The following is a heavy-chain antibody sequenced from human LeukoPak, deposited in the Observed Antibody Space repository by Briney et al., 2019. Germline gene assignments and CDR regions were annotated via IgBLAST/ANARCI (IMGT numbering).Heavy chain of an antibody. CDR3: ARGVVPAAFDY. CDR2: ISSSSDHI. J-gene: IGHJ4*02. D-gene: IGHD2-2*01. V-gene: IGHV3-21*01. Sequence: GGSLRLSCAASGSTFSSYSMNWVRQAPGKGREWVSSISSSSDHIAYADSVKGRFTISRDNAKNALYLQVNSLRAEDTAVYYCARGVVPAAFDYWGQGTLVTVSS. CDR1: GSTFSSYS.